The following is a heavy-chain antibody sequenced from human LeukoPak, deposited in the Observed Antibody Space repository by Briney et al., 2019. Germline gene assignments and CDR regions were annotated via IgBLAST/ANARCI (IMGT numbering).Heavy chain of an antibody. CDR1: GGSISSYY. J-gene: IGHJ4*02. D-gene: IGHD6-19*01. V-gene: IGHV4-59*08. CDR3: ARIPYDSSGWSGLDY. CDR2: IYYSGST. Sequence: SETLSLTCTVSGGSISSYYWSWIRQPPGKGLEWIRYIYYSGSTNYNPSLKSRVTISVDTSKNPFSLKLSSVTAADTAVYYCARIPYDSSGWSGLDYWGQGTLVTVSS.